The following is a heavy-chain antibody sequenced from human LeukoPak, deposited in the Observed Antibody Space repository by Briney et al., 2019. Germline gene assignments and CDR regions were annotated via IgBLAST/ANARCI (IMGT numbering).Heavy chain of an antibody. V-gene: IGHV3-33*06. D-gene: IGHD2-2*01. CDR2: IWYDGSNK. CDR1: GFTFSSYG. Sequence: GGSLRLSCAAPGFTFSSYGMHWVRQAPGKGLEWVAVIWYDGSNKYYADSVKGRFTISRDNSKNTLYLQMNSLRAEDTAVYYFAKDLGYCSSTSCSNDAFDIWGQGTMVTVSS. CDR3: AKDLGYCSSTSCSNDAFDI. J-gene: IGHJ3*02.